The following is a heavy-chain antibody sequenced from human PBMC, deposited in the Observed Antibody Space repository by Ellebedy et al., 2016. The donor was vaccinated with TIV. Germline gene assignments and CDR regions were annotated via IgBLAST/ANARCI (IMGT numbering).Heavy chain of an antibody. CDR2: INHSGST. D-gene: IGHD5-12*01. V-gene: IGHV4-34*01. CDR3: ARGQGRRKATDY. J-gene: IGHJ4*02. CDR1: GGSFSGYY. Sequence: SETLSLXXSVYGGSFSGYYWTWIRQPPGKGLEWIGEINHSGSTNYYPSLKSRVTISVDTSKNQFSLKLRSVTAADTAVYYCARGQGRRKATDYWGQGTLVTVSS.